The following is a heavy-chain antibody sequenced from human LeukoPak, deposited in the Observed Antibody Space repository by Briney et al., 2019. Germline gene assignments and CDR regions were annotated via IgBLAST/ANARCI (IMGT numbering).Heavy chain of an antibody. Sequence: GGSLRLSCAASGFTFSSYAMSWVRQAPGKGLEWVSAISGSGGSTYYADSVKGRFTISRDNSKNTLYLQMNSLRAEDTAVYYCAKFGDYGGNSGLSYFDYWGQGTLSPSPQ. V-gene: IGHV3-23*01. CDR1: GFTFSSYA. J-gene: IGHJ4*02. CDR3: AKFGDYGGNSGLSYFDY. D-gene: IGHD4-23*01. CDR2: ISGSGGST.